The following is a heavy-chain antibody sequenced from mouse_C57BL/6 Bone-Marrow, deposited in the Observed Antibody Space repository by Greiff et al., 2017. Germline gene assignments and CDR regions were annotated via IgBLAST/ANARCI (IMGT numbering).Heavy chain of an antibody. CDR3: ARRGVYYDYLRGAMDY. V-gene: IGHV1-64*01. J-gene: IGHJ4*01. CDR1: GYTFTSYW. D-gene: IGHD2-4*01. CDR2: IHPNSGST. Sequence: VQLQQPGAELVKPGASVKLSCKASGYTFTSYWMHWVKQRPGQGLEWIGMIHPNSGSTNYNEKFKSKATLTVDKSSSTAYMQLSSLTSEDPAVYYCARRGVYYDYLRGAMDYWGQGTSVTVSS.